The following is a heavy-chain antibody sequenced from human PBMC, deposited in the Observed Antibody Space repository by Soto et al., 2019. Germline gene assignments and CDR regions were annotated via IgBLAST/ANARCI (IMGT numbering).Heavy chain of an antibody. J-gene: IGHJ6*02. CDR3: ARALTCGSAGYYYYGMDV. CDR1: GGSISSGDYY. Sequence: SETLSLTCTVSGGSISSGDYYWSWIRQPPGKGLEWIGYIYYSGSTYYNPSLKSRVTISVDTSKNQFSLKLSSVTAADTAVYYCARALTCGSAGYYYYGMDVWGQGTTVTVSS. D-gene: IGHD3-10*01. CDR2: IYYSGST. V-gene: IGHV4-30-4*01.